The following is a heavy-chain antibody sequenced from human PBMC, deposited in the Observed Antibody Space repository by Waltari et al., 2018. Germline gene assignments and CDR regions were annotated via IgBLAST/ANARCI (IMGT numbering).Heavy chain of an antibody. D-gene: IGHD3-10*01. CDR2: INPNSGGT. Sequence: QVQLLQSGDEVKKPGASVKVSCQASGYTFPGNHMHWVRQAPGQGLEWMCRINPNSGGTDYAQKFLGRVTMTRDTSTSTAYMELSSLTSDDTAVYYCARIPAWYGEILNYWGQGTLVTVSS. CDR1: GYTFPGNH. CDR3: ARIPAWYGEILNY. J-gene: IGHJ4*02. V-gene: IGHV1-2*06.